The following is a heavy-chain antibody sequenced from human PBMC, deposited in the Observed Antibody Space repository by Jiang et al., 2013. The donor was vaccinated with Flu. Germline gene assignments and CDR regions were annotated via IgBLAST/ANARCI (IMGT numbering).Heavy chain of an antibody. CDR3: ARGVFRGYTTTWYFDY. CDR1: GGSVSSNSAA. V-gene: IGHV6-1*01. J-gene: IGHJ4*02. Sequence: QTLSLTCAISGGSVSSNSAAWNWIRQSPSRGLEWLGKTYYKSKWYNDYALSVKGRITINPDTSKNQFSLQLNSVTPEDTAVYYCARGVFRGYTTTWYFDYWGQGTLVTVSS. CDR2: TYYKSKWYN. D-gene: IGHD6-13*01.